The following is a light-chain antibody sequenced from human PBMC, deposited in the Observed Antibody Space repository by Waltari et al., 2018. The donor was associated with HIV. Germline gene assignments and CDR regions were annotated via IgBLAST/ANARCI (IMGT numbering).Light chain of an antibody. J-gene: IGKJ5*01. V-gene: IGKV4-1*01. Sequence: DIVMTQSPDSLAVSLGQRATINCKSSQSVLSSSNNKNYLPWYQQRPGQPPKLLISWASARESGVSDRISGSGSGTDFTLTINSLQAEDVAVYYCQQYYNTPSITFGQGTRLEIK. CDR2: WAS. CDR1: QSVLSSSNNKNY. CDR3: QQYYNTPSIT.